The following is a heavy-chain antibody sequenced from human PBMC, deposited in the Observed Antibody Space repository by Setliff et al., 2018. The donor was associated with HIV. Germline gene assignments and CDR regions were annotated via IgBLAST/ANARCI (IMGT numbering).Heavy chain of an antibody. J-gene: IGHJ5*02. CDR1: GGSISSGGYY. CDR2: IYYSGST. D-gene: IGHD1-26*01. CDR3: AKEGNSVDNWLDP. V-gene: IGHV4-31*03. Sequence: PSETLSLTCTVSGGSISSGGYYWSWIRQHPGRGLEWIGYIYYSGSTYYNPSLQSRIIMSLDMSQNQFSLKLSSVTAADTAVYYCAKEGNSVDNWLDPWGPGTLVTVSS.